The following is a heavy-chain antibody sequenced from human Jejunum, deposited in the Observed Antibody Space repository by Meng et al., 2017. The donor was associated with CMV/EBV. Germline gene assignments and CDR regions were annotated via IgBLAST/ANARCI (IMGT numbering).Heavy chain of an antibody. CDR3: ARGGSGYPFFDY. CDR1: GGSISSSNY. D-gene: IGHD3-22*01. CDR2: VFYSGNT. J-gene: IGHJ4*02. Sequence: QLQLQESGPGLVTPSGTLSPTCTVSGGSISSSNYWGWIRQSPGKGLEWIGSVFYSGNTYSNPSLKSRVTIFMDTSKNQFFLKVTSVTAADTAFYYCARGGSGYPFFDYWGQGILVTVSS. V-gene: IGHV4-39*07.